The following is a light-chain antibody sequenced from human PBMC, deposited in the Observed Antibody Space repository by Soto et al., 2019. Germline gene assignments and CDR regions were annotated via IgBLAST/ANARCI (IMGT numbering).Light chain of an antibody. V-gene: IGLV2-14*03. CDR2: DVT. J-gene: IGLJ2*01. CDR1: SSGAYDY. CDR3: SSYTSGTKVG. Sequence: QSALTQPASVSGSPGQSITISCTGASSGAYDYVSWYQQHPGTAPKLLIFDVTNRPSGVSSRFSGSKSGNTASLTISGLQTEDEADYYCSSYTSGTKVGFGGGTKLTVL.